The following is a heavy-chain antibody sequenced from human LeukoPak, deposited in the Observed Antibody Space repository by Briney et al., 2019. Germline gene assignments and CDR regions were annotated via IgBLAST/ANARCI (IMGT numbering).Heavy chain of an antibody. D-gene: IGHD2-2*01. J-gene: IGHJ4*02. Sequence: GASVKVSCKASGGTFSSYAISWVRQAPGQGLEWMGRIIPILGIANYAQKFQGRVTITADKSTSTAYMELSSLRSEDTAVYYCARDLGVGCSSTSCSFDYRGQGTLITVSS. CDR2: IIPILGIA. CDR1: GGTFSSYA. CDR3: ARDLGVGCSSTSCSFDY. V-gene: IGHV1-69*04.